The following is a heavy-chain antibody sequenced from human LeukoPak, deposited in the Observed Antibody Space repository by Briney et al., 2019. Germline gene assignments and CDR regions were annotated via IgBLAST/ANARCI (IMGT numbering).Heavy chain of an antibody. CDR2: IYYSGST. CDR3: AGTTCYYDSSGYYPGY. Sequence: SETLSLTXTVSGGSISSYYWSWIRQPPGKGLEWIGYIYYSGSTNYNPSLKSRVTISVDTSKNQFSLKLSSVTAADTAVYYCAGTTCYYDSSGYYPGYWGQGTLVTVSS. V-gene: IGHV4-59*01. D-gene: IGHD3-22*01. J-gene: IGHJ4*02. CDR1: GGSISSYY.